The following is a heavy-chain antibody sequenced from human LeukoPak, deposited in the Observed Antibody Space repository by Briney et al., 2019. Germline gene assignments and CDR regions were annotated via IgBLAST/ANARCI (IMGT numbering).Heavy chain of an antibody. CDR2: INPANGYT. CDR3: AIRDGHTDH. J-gene: IGHJ4*02. CDR1: GGTFSNYP. D-gene: IGHD5-24*01. V-gene: IGHV1-3*03. Sequence: ASVKVSCKASGGTFSNYPISWVRQAPGQTIEWLAWINPANGYTRYSQHFQDRVTVSSDTSADTAYMELSSLRSEDKAVYYCAIRDGHTDHWGQGTLVTVSS.